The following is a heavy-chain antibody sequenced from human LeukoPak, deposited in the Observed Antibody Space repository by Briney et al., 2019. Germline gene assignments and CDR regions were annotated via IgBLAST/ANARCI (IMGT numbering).Heavy chain of an antibody. D-gene: IGHD6-19*01. CDR3: ARRGSRGWHWER. CDR2: IYPGDSDT. J-gene: IGHJ4*02. Sequence: GESLRISCKGSGYSFTSYWNGWMRQMPGKGLECMGIIYPGDSDTRYSPSFQGQVTISAAKSISTAYLQWSSLKASDTAMYYCARRGSRGWHWERWGQGTLVTVSS. CDR1: GYSFTSYW. V-gene: IGHV5-51*01.